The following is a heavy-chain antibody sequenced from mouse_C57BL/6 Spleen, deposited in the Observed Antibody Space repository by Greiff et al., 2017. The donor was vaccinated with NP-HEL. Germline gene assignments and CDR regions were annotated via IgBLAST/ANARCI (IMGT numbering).Heavy chain of an antibody. CDR3: ARSLLHAMDY. Sequence: DVMLVESGGGLVKPGGSLKLSCAASGFTFSDYGMHWVRQAPEKGLEWVAYISSGSSTIYYADTVKGRFTISRDNAKNTLFLQMTSLRSEDTAMYYCARSLLHAMDYWGQGTSVTVSS. CDR2: ISSGSSTI. D-gene: IGHD2-10*01. V-gene: IGHV5-17*01. J-gene: IGHJ4*01. CDR1: GFTFSDYG.